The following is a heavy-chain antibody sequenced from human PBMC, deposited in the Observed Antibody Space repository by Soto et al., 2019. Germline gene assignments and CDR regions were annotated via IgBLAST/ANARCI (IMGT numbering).Heavy chain of an antibody. D-gene: IGHD2-21*01. CDR1: GFTFSSYA. J-gene: IGHJ6*02. CDR3: AKDPDSDYYYYGMDV. V-gene: IGHV3-23*01. CDR2: ISGSGGST. Sequence: PGGSLRLSCAASGFTFSSYAMSWVRQAPGKGLEWVSAISGSGGSTYYADSVKGRFTISRDNSKNTLYLQMNSLRAEDRAVYYCAKDPDSDYYYYGMDVWGQGTTVTVSS.